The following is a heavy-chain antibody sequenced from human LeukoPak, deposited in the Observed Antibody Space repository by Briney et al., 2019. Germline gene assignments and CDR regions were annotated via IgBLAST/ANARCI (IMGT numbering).Heavy chain of an antibody. J-gene: IGHJ4*02. Sequence: SVKVSCKASGGTFSSYAISWVRQAPGQGLEWMGRIIPILGIANYAQKFQGRVTITADKSTSTAYMELSSLRSEDTAVYYCAIPSSYYCDSSGYSWESPFYPYYWGQGTLVTVSS. V-gene: IGHV1-69*04. CDR1: GGTFSSYA. CDR2: IIPILGIA. D-gene: IGHD3-22*01. CDR3: AIPSSYYCDSSGYSWESPFYPYY.